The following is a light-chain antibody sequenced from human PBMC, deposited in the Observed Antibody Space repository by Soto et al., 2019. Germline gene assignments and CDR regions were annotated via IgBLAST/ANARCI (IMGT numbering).Light chain of an antibody. CDR1: ETVATN. V-gene: IGKV3-15*01. J-gene: IGKJ1*01. CDR3: QQYFEWPPMT. Sequence: VMTQSPATLSVSPGERATLSCWASETVATNLAWYQQKTGQAPRLLISGASTRAAGISDRFRGSGSGTEFTLTISSLRSEDSAIYYCQQYFEWPPMTFGQGTKVEI. CDR2: GAS.